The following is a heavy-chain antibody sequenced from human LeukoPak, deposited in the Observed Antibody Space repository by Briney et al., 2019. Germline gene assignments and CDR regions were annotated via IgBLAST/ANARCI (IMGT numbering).Heavy chain of an antibody. CDR2: INPNRGGT. V-gene: IGHV1-2*02. CDR1: GYSFNDYY. CDR3: ARDTCDGVTCYNWFDP. J-gene: IGHJ5*02. D-gene: IGHD4-17*01. Sequence: ASVKVSCKASGYSFNDYYIHWARQAPGQGLEWMGWINPNRGGTSYAQKFQGRVTMTGDTSITTAYMELSSLRSDDTAMYYCARDTCDGVTCYNWFDPWGQGTLVTVSS.